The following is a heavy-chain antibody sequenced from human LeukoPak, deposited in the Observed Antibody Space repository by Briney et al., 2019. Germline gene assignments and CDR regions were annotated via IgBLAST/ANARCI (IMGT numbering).Heavy chain of an antibody. CDR2: IKQEGSEK. V-gene: IGHV3-7*01. CDR1: GFTFRSHW. Sequence: GGSLRLSCAACGFTFRSHWMSWVRQPPGDELEWVASIKQEGSEKYYVDSVRGRFTVSRDNAKNSLYLQMNSLRAEDTAVYYCARLMGDRTIYDSWGQGTLVTVSS. CDR3: ARLMGDRTIYDS. J-gene: IGHJ4*02. D-gene: IGHD1-26*01.